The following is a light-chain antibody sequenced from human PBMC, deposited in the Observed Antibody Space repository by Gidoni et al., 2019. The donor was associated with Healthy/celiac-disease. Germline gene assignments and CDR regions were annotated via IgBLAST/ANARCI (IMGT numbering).Light chain of an antibody. CDR1: EDISNY. CDR3: QQYDNLWT. J-gene: IGKJ1*01. V-gene: IGKV1-33*01. CDR2: DAS. Sequence: DIQMTQSPSSLSASVGDRVTITCQASEDISNYLNWYQQKPGKAPKLLIYDASNLETGVPSRFSGSGSVTDFTFTISSLQPDDIAPYYCQQYDNLWTFGQGTKVEIK.